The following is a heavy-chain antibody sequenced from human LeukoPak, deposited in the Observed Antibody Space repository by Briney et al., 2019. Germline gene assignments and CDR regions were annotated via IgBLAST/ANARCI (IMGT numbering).Heavy chain of an antibody. CDR1: GFTFSSYG. CDR2: IWYDGSNK. V-gene: IGHV3-33*01. CDR3: ARDGDDYGDYVSSKRGSPFYYFDY. J-gene: IGHJ4*02. Sequence: SGRSLRLSCAASGFTFSSYGMHWVRQAPGKGLEWVAVIWYDGSNKYYAGSVKGRFTISRDNSKNTLYLQMNSLRAEDTAVYYCARDGDDYGDYVSSKRGSPFYYFDYWGQGTLVTVSS. D-gene: IGHD4-17*01.